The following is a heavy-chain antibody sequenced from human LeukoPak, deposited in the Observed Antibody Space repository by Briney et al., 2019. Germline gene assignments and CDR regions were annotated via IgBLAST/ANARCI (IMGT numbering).Heavy chain of an antibody. CDR1: GLTFSSSA. CDR3: ASAGDIVATTSFDY. V-gene: IGHV3-30*04. J-gene: IGHJ4*02. CDR2: ISDGGNDK. Sequence: PGGSLRLSCAASGLTFSSSAMHWVRQASDKGLEWVATISDGGNDKHYTDSVKGRFTISRDNSKNTLYLQMNSLRAEDTAVYYCASAGDIVATTSFDYWGQGTLVTVSS. D-gene: IGHD5-12*01.